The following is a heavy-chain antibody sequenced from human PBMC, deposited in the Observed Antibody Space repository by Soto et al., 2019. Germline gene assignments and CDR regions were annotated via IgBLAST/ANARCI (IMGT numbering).Heavy chain of an antibody. J-gene: IGHJ4*02. V-gene: IGHV1-8*01. Sequence: QVQLVQSGAEVKKPGASVRVSCKASGYTFTNYDINWVRQATGQGLEWMGWMNPSNGNTGYAQKFQGRVTMTRDTSISTAYMELSSLTSADTAVYYCARFVRHQLPTIDYWGQGAVVTVSS. CDR1: GYTFTNYD. CDR3: ARFVRHQLPTIDY. CDR2: MNPSNGNT. D-gene: IGHD1-26*01.